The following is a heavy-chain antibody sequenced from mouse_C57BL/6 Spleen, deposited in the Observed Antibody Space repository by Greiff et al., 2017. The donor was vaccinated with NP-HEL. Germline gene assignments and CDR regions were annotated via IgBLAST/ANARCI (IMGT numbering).Heavy chain of an antibody. V-gene: IGHV1-15*01. D-gene: IGHD1-1*01. CDR2: IDPETGGT. Sequence: VQLQQSGAELVRPGASVTLSCKASGYTFTDYEMHWVKQTPVHGLEWIGAIDPETGGTAYNQKFKGKAILTADKSSSTAYMELRSLTSEDSAVYYCTRDYYGSSSFDYWGQGTTLTVSS. J-gene: IGHJ2*01. CDR1: GYTFTDYE. CDR3: TRDYYGSSSFDY.